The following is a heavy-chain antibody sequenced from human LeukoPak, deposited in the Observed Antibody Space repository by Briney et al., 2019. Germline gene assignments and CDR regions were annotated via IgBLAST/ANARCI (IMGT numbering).Heavy chain of an antibody. D-gene: IGHD3-9*01. CDR2: ISSSSSTI. CDR3: AGVPPLRYSPYGMDV. J-gene: IGHJ6*02. Sequence: PGGSLRLSCAASGFTFSSYSMNWVRQAPGKGLEWVSYISSSSSTIYYADSVKGRFTISRDNAKNSLYLQMNSLRDEDTAVYYCAGVPPLRYSPYGMDVWGQGTTVTVSS. CDR1: GFTFSSYS. V-gene: IGHV3-48*02.